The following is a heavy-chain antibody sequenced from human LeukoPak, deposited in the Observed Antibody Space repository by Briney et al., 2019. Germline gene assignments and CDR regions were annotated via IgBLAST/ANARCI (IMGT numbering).Heavy chain of an antibody. D-gene: IGHD3-22*01. CDR2: INQSGRS. CDR3: ARGLYDSGDYHYGIRADYFDN. J-gene: IGHJ4*02. CDR1: GASFSGDY. V-gene: IGHV4-34*01. Sequence: PSQTLSLTCAVSGASFSGDYWSWLRQPPGKGLEWIAEINQSGRSNYNPSLQGRVTISVDTSKNQFSLNLSSVAAADTARYYCARGLYDSGDYHYGIRADYFDNWGQGILVTVSS.